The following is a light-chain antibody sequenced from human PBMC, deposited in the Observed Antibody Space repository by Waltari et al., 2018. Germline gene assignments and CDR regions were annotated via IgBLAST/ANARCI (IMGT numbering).Light chain of an antibody. V-gene: IGKV1-5*03. CDR1: QSISTW. CDR3: QQYFSQRT. CDR2: KAS. J-gene: IGKJ1*01. Sequence: DIQMTQSPSSLSASLGDRVTITCRASQSISTWLAWYQQKPGKAPELLIYKASSLQSGVPSRFSGSGSGTEFTLTISSLQPDDSATYYCQQYFSQRTFGQGTKVEIK.